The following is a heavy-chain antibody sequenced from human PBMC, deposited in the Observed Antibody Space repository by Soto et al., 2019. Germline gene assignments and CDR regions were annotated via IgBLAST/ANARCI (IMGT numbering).Heavy chain of an antibody. CDR2: IKTRSEGEAT. CDR1: DFSISNAW. V-gene: IGHV3-15*07. J-gene: IGHJ6*02. D-gene: IGHD2-15*01. Sequence: EVQLVESGGGLVKPGGSLRLSCAASDFSISNAWMNWVGQAPGKGLEWVGRIKTRSEGEATDYAAPLKDRFTISRDDSKNTLFLQMNSLKTEDTAVYYCTTGSVEGVWGQGATVIVSS. CDR3: TTGSVEGV.